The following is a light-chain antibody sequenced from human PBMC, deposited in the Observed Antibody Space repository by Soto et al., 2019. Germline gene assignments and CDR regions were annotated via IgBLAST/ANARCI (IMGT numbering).Light chain of an antibody. J-gene: IGLJ1*01. V-gene: IGLV1-44*01. CDR1: SSNIGSHT. CDR2: TND. CDR3: ATWDDSLNGYV. Sequence: QSVLIQPPSASGTPGQRVSISCSGTSSNIGSHTVNWYQQLPGTAPKLLIYTNDQRPSRVPDRFSGSKSGLSSSLAISGLHSEDEADYYCATWDDSLNGYVFGPGTKLTVL.